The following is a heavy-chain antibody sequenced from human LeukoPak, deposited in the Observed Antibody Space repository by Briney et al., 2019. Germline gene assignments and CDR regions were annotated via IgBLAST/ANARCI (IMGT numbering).Heavy chain of an antibody. Sequence: SETLSLTCTVSGGSNSDYYWSWIRHPPGKARECIGWIFGSGSSNYNPSLKSRLTISVDTSKNQFSLELTSATAADTAVYYCAREKDTGSNHAKIRYDIWGQGTMVTVSS. CDR3: AREKDTGSNHAKIRYDI. V-gene: IGHV4-59*01. CDR2: IFGSGSS. D-gene: IGHD1-26*01. J-gene: IGHJ3*02. CDR1: GGSNSDYY.